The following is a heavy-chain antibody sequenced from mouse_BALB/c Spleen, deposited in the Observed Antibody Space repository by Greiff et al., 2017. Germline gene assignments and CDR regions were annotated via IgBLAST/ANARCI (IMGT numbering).Heavy chain of an antibody. V-gene: IGHV3-2*02. J-gene: IGHJ4*01. Sequence: EVQRVESGPGLVKPSQSLSLTCTVTGYSITSDYAWNWIRQFPGNKLEWMGYISYSGSTSYNPSLKSRISITRDTSKNQFFLQLNSVTTEDTATYYCAKGAGYDDAMDYWGQGTSVTVSS. CDR1: GYSITSDYA. D-gene: IGHD2-14*01. CDR2: ISYSGST. CDR3: AKGAGYDDAMDY.